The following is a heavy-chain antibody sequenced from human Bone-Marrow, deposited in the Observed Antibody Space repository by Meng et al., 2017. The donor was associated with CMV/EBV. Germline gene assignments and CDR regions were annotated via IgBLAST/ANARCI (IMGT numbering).Heavy chain of an antibody. CDR2: ISRNSGSI. D-gene: IGHD1-26*01. V-gene: IGHV3-9*01. J-gene: IGHJ4*02. CDR1: GFTFDGYA. Sequence: SLKISCAASGFTFDGYAMHWVRQAPGKGLEWVSGISRNSGSIGYADSVKGRFTISRDNAKNSLYLQMNSLRAEDTALYYCAKDIRLGEVGVGFDYWGQGTLVTVSS. CDR3: AKDIRLGEVGVGFDY.